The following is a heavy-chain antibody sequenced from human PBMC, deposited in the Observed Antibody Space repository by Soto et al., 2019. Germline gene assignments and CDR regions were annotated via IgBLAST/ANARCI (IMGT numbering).Heavy chain of an antibody. CDR3: ASDPPGIVASGAGG. D-gene: IGHD6-13*01. Sequence: EVQLVESGGGLIQPGGSLRLSCAASGFTVSNNYMRWVRQAPGKGLEWVSLIYRGGTTHYADSVKGRFTISRENSKNTLYLKMNSLRVEDTAVYYCASDPPGIVASGAGGWGQGTLVTVSS. CDR1: GFTVSNNY. V-gene: IGHV3-53*01. CDR2: IYRGGTT. J-gene: IGHJ4*02.